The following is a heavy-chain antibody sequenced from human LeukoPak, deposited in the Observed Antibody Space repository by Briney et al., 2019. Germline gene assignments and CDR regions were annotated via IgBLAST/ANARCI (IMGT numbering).Heavy chain of an antibody. CDR3: ARDEEDCSGGSCYGY. CDR2: INPNSGGT. V-gene: IGHV1-2*02. D-gene: IGHD2-15*01. J-gene: IGHJ4*02. Sequence: ASVKVSCKASGYTFTGYYMHWVRQAPGQGLEWMGWINPNSGGTNYAQKFQGRVTMTRDTSISTAYMELSRLRSDDTAVYYCARDEEDCSGGSCYGYWGQGTLVIVSS. CDR1: GYTFTGYY.